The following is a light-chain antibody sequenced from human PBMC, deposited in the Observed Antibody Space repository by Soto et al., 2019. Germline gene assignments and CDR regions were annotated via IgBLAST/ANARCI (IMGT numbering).Light chain of an antibody. CDR2: DAS. CDR1: QSVSSH. V-gene: IGKV3-11*01. Sequence: EIVLTQSPATLSLSPGERATLSCRASQSVSSHLAWYQQKPGKAPRLHIYDASNRAAGIPARFSGSGSGTDFTLTISSLEPEDFAVYYCHQRNSWPLTFGGGTKVEIK. CDR3: HQRNSWPLT. J-gene: IGKJ4*01.